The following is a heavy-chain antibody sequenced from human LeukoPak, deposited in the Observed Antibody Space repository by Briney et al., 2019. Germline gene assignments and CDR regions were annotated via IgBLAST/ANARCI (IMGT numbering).Heavy chain of an antibody. D-gene: IGHD2-2*01. J-gene: IGHJ2*01. CDR2: LYSGGDT. V-gene: IGHV3-53*01. CDR3: ARDTSGYCSTSRCYGSWYFDL. Sequence: PGGSLRLSCAASGFTVSSNYISWVRQAPGKGLEWVSVLYSGGDTYYADSVKGRFTVSRDNSKNTLYLQMNSLGAEDTAVYYCARDTSGYCSTSRCYGSWYFDLWGRGTLVTVSS. CDR1: GFTVSSNY.